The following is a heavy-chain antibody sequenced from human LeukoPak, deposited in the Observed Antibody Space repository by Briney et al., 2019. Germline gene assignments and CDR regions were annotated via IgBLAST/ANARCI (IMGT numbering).Heavy chain of an antibody. CDR2: ISSSSSYI. CDR1: GFRFSIYS. CDR3: AREGAAGYYFDY. Sequence: GGSLLLSCAASGFRFSIYSMNWARQAPGKGLEWVSSISSSSSYIYYADSVKGRFTISRDNAKNSLYLQMNSLRAEDTAVYYCAREGAAGYYFDYWGQGTLVTVSS. D-gene: IGHD6-13*01. J-gene: IGHJ4*02. V-gene: IGHV3-21*01.